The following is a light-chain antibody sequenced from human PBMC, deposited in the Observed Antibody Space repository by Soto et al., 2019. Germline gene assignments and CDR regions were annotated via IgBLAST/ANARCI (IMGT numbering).Light chain of an antibody. CDR1: QSVSTY. J-gene: IGKJ5*01. V-gene: IGKV3-20*01. Sequence: EIVLTQSPATLSLSPGERATLSCRASQSVSTYLVWYQQKPGQAPRLLIYRTFARAPGIPDRFSGGGSGTDFTLTISRLEREDFAVYYCQQYDTSPPTFGQGTRLDIK. CDR3: QQYDTSPPT. CDR2: RTF.